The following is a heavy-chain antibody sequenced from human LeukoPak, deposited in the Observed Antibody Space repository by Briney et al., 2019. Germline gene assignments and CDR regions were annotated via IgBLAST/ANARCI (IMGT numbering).Heavy chain of an antibody. Sequence: SVKVSCKASGGTFSSSAISWVRQAPGQGLEWMGGIIPIFGTANYAQKFQGRVTISADESTSTAYMELSSLRSEDTAVYYCARGLTVPLPNFDYWGQGTLVTVSS. CDR1: GGTFSSSA. CDR2: IIPIFGTA. V-gene: IGHV1-69*13. D-gene: IGHD4-17*01. J-gene: IGHJ4*02. CDR3: ARGLTVPLPNFDY.